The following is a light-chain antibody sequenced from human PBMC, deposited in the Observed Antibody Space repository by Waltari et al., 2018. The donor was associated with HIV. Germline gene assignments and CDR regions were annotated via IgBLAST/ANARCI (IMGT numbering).Light chain of an antibody. Sequence: EIVLTQSPGTLSLSPGERATLSCRASQSVSSSYLAWYQQKPGQAPRLLILGASSRATGIPDRFSGSGSGTDFTLTITRLEPEDFAVYYCQQYGSSPIFSFGPGTKVDIK. CDR1: QSVSSSY. CDR3: QQYGSSPIFS. J-gene: IGKJ3*01. V-gene: IGKV3-20*01. CDR2: GAS.